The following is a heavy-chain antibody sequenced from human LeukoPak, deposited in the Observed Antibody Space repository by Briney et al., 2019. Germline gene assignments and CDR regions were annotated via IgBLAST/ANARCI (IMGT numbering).Heavy chain of an antibody. J-gene: IGHJ4*02. D-gene: IGHD7-27*01. V-gene: IGHV4-39*01. CDR2: IYYSGTS. Sequence: PSETLSLTCTVSGGSISSSAYYWGWIRQPPGKGLEWIGSIYYSGTSYHNPSLKSRVTISVDTSKNQFSLKLMSVTAADTAVYYCARLKGAHWGSASDYWGQGTLVTVSS. CDR3: ARLKGAHWGSASDY. CDR1: GGSISSSAYY.